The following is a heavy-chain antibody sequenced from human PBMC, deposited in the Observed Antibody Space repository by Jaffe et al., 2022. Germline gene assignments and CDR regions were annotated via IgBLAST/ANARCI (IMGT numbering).Heavy chain of an antibody. Sequence: EVQLVESGGGLVKPGGSLRLSCAASGFTFSSYSMNWVRQAPGKGLEWVSSISSSSSYIYYADSVKGRFTISRDNAKNSLYLQMNSLRAEDTAVYYCARDRAWLKSGYYYYYMDVWGKGTTVTVSS. CDR1: GFTFSSYS. CDR2: ISSSSSYI. CDR3: ARDRAWLKSGYYYYYMDV. D-gene: IGHD3-10*01. J-gene: IGHJ6*03. V-gene: IGHV3-21*01.